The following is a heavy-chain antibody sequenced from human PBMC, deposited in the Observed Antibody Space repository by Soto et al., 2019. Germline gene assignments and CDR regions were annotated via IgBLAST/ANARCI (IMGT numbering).Heavy chain of an antibody. CDR3: ARIAAAGLTYFDF. Sequence: WASVKVSCKASRYTFTSFHMHWVREAPGQGLEWMGVINPSTGGTSYEQKFQGRVTMTRDTSTSTVYMVLSSLRSEDTAVYYCARIAAAGLTYFDFWGQGTPVTAPQ. V-gene: IGHV1-46*01. CDR2: INPSTGGT. CDR1: RYTFTSFH. J-gene: IGHJ4*02. D-gene: IGHD6-13*01.